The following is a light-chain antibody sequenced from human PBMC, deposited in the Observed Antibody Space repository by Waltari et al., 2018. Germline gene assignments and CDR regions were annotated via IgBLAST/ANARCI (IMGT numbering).Light chain of an antibody. CDR3: QSYDSSLSGPVV. Sequence: QSVLTQPPSVSGAPGQRVTISCPGSSSNIGAGYDVPWYQQLPGTAPKLLIYGNSNRPSGVPDRFSGSKSGTSASLAITGLQAEDGADYYCQSYDSSLSGPVVFGGGTKLTVL. CDR2: GNS. CDR1: SSNIGAGYD. V-gene: IGLV1-40*01. J-gene: IGLJ2*01.